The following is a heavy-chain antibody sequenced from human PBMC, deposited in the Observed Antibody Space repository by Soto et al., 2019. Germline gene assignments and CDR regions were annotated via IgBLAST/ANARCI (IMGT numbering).Heavy chain of an antibody. CDR2: ISYDGSNK. V-gene: IGHV3-30*18. CDR3: AKEGGYYDSSGLDY. CDR1: GFTFSSYG. Sequence: QVQLVESGGGVVQPGRSLRLSCAASGFTFSSYGMHWVRQAPGKGLEWVAVISYDGSNKYYADSVKGRFTISRDNSKNTLYLQMNSLRAEDTAVYYCAKEGGYYDSSGLDYWGQGTLVTVSS. D-gene: IGHD3-22*01. J-gene: IGHJ4*02.